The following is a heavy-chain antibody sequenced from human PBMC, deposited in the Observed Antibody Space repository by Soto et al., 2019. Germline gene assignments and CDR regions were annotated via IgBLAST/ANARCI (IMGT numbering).Heavy chain of an antibody. CDR1: GGSISSGGYS. CDR3: ARGHNCFDP. CDR2: IFHSGST. V-gene: IGHV4-30-2*01. Sequence: QLQLQESGSGLVKPSQTLSLTCAASGGSISSGGYSWSWIRQPPGKGLEWIGYIFHSGSTYYNPSLKSRVTISVDRSKNQFSLKLRSVTAADTAVYYCARGHNCFDPWGQGTLVTVSS. J-gene: IGHJ5*02.